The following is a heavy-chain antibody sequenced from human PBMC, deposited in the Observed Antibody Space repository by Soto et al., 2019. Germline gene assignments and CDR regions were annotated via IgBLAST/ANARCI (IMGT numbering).Heavy chain of an antibody. Sequence: GGSLRLSCAASGFTFSSYDMHWVRQATGKGLEWVSAIGTAGDTYYPGSVKGRFTISRENAKNSLYLQMNSLRAGDTAVYYCARAWGIAAAGTSPAGYWGQGTLVTVSS. CDR1: GFTFSSYD. CDR2: IGTAGDT. CDR3: ARAWGIAAAGTSPAGY. J-gene: IGHJ4*02. V-gene: IGHV3-13*04. D-gene: IGHD6-13*01.